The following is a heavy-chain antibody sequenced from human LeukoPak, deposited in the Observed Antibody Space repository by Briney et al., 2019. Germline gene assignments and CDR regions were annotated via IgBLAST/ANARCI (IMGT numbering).Heavy chain of an antibody. CDR1: GYTFNTYG. CDR3: ARRQGTTLSFDY. Sequence: ASVKVSCKASGYTFNTYGFSWVRQAPGQGLEWMGWINAYNGNTNYEQKLQGRVTMTTETSTSTAYMELRSLRSDDTAVYYCARRQGTTLSFDYWGQGTLVTVSS. D-gene: IGHD1-1*01. V-gene: IGHV1-18*01. CDR2: INAYNGNT. J-gene: IGHJ4*02.